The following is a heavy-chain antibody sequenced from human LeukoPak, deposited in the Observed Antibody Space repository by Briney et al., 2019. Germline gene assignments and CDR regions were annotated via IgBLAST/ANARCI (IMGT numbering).Heavy chain of an antibody. CDR2: ISGSGGST. V-gene: IGHV3-23*01. D-gene: IGHD6-19*01. CDR3: AKGSLAVAGLWGAFDI. J-gene: IGHJ3*02. CDR1: GFTFSSYA. Sequence: GGSLRLSCAASGFTFSSYAMSWVRQAPGKGLEWVSAISGSGGSTYYADSVKGRFTISRDNSKNTLYLQMNSLRAEDTAVYYCAKGSLAVAGLWGAFDIWGQGTMVTVSS.